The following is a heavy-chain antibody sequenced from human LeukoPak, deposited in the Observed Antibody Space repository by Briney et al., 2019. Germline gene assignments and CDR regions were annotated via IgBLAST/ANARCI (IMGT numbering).Heavy chain of an antibody. V-gene: IGHV4-39*07. CDR2: IYYRGST. CDR3: ARKYYYYYYMDV. J-gene: IGHJ6*03. Sequence: SETLSLTCTVSGGSISSSSYYWGWIRQPPGRGLEWIGSIYYRGSTYYNPSLKSRVTILVDTSKNQFSLKLSSVTAADTAVYYCARKYYYYYYMDVWGKGTTVTVSS. CDR1: GGSISSSSYY.